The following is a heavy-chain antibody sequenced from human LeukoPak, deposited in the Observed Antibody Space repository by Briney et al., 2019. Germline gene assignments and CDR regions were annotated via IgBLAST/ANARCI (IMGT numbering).Heavy chain of an antibody. CDR1: GFTFSSYV. CDR2: INPSGAST. CDR3: ARDPAYYYDSSGYPRGEYFDY. Sequence: GGSLRLSCAASGFTFSSYVMHWVRQAPGQGLEWMGVINPSGASTIYAQKFQGRVTMTRDASTSTVYMELSSLRSEDTAVYYCARDPAYYYDSSGYPRGEYFDYWGQGTLVTVSS. J-gene: IGHJ4*02. V-gene: IGHV1-46*01. D-gene: IGHD3-22*01.